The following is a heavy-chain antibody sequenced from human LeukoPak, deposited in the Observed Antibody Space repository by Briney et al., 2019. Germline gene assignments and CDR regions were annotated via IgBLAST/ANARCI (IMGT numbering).Heavy chain of an antibody. CDR3: ARDYYDSSGYIDY. CDR2: SNPNGGST. V-gene: IGHV1-46*01. CDR1: GYTLTNYY. D-gene: IGHD3-22*01. Sequence: GASVKVSCKASGYTLTNYYIHWVRQAPGQGLEWMGISNPNGGSTSYAQQFQGRVTMTRDTSTSTVYMELSSLRSEDTAVYYCARDYYDSSGYIDYWGQGTLVTVSS. J-gene: IGHJ4*02.